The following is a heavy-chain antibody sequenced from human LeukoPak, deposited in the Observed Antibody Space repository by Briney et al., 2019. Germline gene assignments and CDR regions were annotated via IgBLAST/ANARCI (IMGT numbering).Heavy chain of an antibody. Sequence: ASVKVSCKASGYTFTSYGISWVRQAPGQGLEWMGWISAYNGKKNYEQKLQGRVTMTTDTSTSTAYMELRSLRSDDTAVYYCARELEGSWTGQADYYYYCMDVWGKGTTVTVSS. J-gene: IGHJ6*03. CDR1: GYTFTSYG. D-gene: IGHD6-13*01. CDR3: ARELEGSWTGQADYYYYCMDV. V-gene: IGHV1-18*01. CDR2: ISAYNGKK.